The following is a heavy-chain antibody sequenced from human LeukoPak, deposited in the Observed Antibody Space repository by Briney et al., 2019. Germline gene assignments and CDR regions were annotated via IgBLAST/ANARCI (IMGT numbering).Heavy chain of an antibody. Sequence: SETLSLTCAVYGGSFSGYYWSWIRQPPGKGLEWIGEINHSGSTNYNPSLKSRVTISIDTSKNQFSLNLSSVTAADTAIYYCASTDSNGGAFDIWGRGTVVTVSS. D-gene: IGHD3-22*01. V-gene: IGHV4-34*01. CDR3: ASTDSNGGAFDI. CDR2: INHSGST. CDR1: GGSFSGYY. J-gene: IGHJ3*02.